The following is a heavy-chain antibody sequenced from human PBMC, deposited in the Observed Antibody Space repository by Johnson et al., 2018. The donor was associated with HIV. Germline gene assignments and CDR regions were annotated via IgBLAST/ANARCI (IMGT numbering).Heavy chain of an antibody. CDR3: AKDGAMAVDI. CDR1: GFTFISSG. Sequence: VQLVASGGGVVQPERSLRLSCAASGFTFISSGMLWVRQAPGKGLEWVAVISYDGSNKYYVDSVKGRFTISRDKSKNTLYLQMNSLRAEDTAVYYCAKDGAMAVDIWGQGTLVTVSS. J-gene: IGHJ3*02. CDR2: ISYDGSNK. V-gene: IGHV3-30*18. D-gene: IGHD2-2*01.